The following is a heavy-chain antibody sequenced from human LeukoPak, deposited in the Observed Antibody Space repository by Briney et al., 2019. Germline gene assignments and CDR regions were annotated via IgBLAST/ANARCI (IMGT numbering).Heavy chain of an antibody. Sequence: ASVKVSCKASGYSFTSYWIGWVRQMPGKGLEWMGIIYPGDSDTRYSPSFQGQVTISADKSISTAYLQWSSLKASDTAMYYCVYYDSSGYQFDYWGQGTLVTVSS. CDR1: GYSFTSYW. V-gene: IGHV5-51*01. CDR2: IYPGDSDT. CDR3: VYYDSSGYQFDY. D-gene: IGHD3-22*01. J-gene: IGHJ4*02.